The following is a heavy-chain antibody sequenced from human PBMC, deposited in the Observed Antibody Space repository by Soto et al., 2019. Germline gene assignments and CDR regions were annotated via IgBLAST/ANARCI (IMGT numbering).Heavy chain of an antibody. CDR2: ISYDGSNK. V-gene: IGHV3-30*18. D-gene: IGHD6-13*01. J-gene: IGHJ6*02. Sequence: GGSLRLSCAASGFTFSSYGMHWVRQAPGKGLEWVAVISYDGSNKYYADSVKGRFTISRDNSKNTLYLQMNSLRAEDTAVYYCAKEEGGSSWYGGYYYYGMDVWGQGPTVTVSS. CDR3: AKEEGGSSWYGGYYYYGMDV. CDR1: GFTFSSYG.